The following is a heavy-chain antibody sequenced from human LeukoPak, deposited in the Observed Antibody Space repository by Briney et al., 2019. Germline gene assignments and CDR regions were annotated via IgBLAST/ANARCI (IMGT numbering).Heavy chain of an antibody. CDR2: ISGSGGNT. Sequence: GGSLRLSCAASGFTFSSYAMSWVRQAPGKGLEWVSGISGSGGNTYYADSVKGRFTISRDNSKNTLYLQMNSLRPEDTAVYYCARDWGRRYSSGWYGDFDYWGQGTLVTVSS. J-gene: IGHJ4*02. CDR1: GFTFSSYA. CDR3: ARDWGRRYSSGWYGDFDY. D-gene: IGHD6-19*01. V-gene: IGHV3-23*01.